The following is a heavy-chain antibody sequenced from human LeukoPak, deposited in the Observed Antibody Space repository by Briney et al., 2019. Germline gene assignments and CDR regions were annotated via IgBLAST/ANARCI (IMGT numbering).Heavy chain of an antibody. CDR2: INHSGST. CDR1: GGSFSGYY. D-gene: IGHD3-10*01. V-gene: IGHV4-34*01. J-gene: IGHJ4*02. Sequence: SETLSLTCAVYGGSFSGYYWSWIRQPPGKGLGWIGEINHSGSTNYNPSLKSRVTISVDTSKNQFSLKLSSVTAADTAVYYCARGQYGSGSYYRSIPYYFDYWGQGTLVTVSS. CDR3: ARGQYGSGSYYRSIPYYFDY.